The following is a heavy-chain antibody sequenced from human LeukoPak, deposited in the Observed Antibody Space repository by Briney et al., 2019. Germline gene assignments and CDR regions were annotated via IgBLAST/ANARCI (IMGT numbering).Heavy chain of an antibody. V-gene: IGHV1-46*01. CDR1: GYTFSIYY. CDR3: ARGGDYGGYFEH. D-gene: IGHD4-23*01. CDR2: INPGGDTT. J-gene: IGHJ4*02. Sequence: ASVKVSCKASGYTFSIYYMHWVRQAPGQGLEWMGIINPGGDTTAYAQRFQGRVTMTTDTSTNTLYMELNSLRSEDTAVYYCARGGDYGGYFEHWGQGTLVTVSS.